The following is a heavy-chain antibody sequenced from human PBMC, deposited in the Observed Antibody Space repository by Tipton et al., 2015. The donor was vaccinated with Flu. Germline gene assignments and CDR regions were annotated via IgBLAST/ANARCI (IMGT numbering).Heavy chain of an antibody. Sequence: PGLVKPSETLSLTCTVSGYSISSRYYWGWIRQPPGKGLEWIGCVYHGGTTYYNPSLKSRVAISLNTSKNQFSLRLSSVTAADTAVYYCARDNFLQSGATRPYYYYGMDVWGQGTAVTVSS. CDR2: VYHGGTT. D-gene: IGHD1-26*01. J-gene: IGHJ6*02. V-gene: IGHV4-38-2*02. CDR3: ARDNFLQSGATRPYYYYGMDV. CDR1: GYSISSRYY.